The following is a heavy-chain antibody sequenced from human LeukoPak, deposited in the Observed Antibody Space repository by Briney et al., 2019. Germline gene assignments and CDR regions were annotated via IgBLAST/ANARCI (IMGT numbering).Heavy chain of an antibody. D-gene: IGHD5-12*01. J-gene: IGHJ4*02. CDR1: GGTFSSYA. CDR3: AASWISVYYFDY. V-gene: IGHV1-69*04. Sequence: GASVKVSCKASGGTFSSYAISWVRQAPGQGLEWMGRIIPILGIANYAQKFQGRVTITADKSTSTAYMELSSLGSEDTAVYYCAASWISVYYFDYWGQGTLVTVSS. CDR2: IIPILGIA.